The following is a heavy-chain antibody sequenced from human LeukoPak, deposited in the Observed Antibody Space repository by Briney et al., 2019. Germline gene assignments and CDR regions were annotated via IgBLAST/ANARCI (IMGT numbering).Heavy chain of an antibody. J-gene: IGHJ6*03. V-gene: IGHV1-3*03. CDR2: INAGNGNT. CDR1: GYTFTSYA. CDR3: ARGGTPSRWLVRRYYYYYMDV. Sequence: ASVKVSCKASGYTFTSYAMHWVRQAPGQRLEWMGWINAGNGNTKYSQEFQGRVTITRDTSASTAYMELSSLRSEDTAVYYCARGGTPSRWLVRRYYYYYMDVWGKGTTVTVSS. D-gene: IGHD6-19*01.